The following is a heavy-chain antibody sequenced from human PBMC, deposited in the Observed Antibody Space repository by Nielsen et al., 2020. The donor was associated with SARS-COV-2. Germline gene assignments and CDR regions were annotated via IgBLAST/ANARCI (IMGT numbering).Heavy chain of an antibody. CDR3: ARVGSSGYFRHYFDY. V-gene: IGHV4-61*05. CDR2: IYYSGST. J-gene: IGHJ4*02. Sequence: SETLSLTCTVSGGSISSSSYYWGWIRQPPGKGLEWIGYIYYSGSTNYNPSLKSRVTISVDTSKNQFSLKLSSVTAADTAVYYCARVGSSGYFRHYFDYWGQGTLVTVSS. D-gene: IGHD3-22*01. CDR1: GGSISSSSYY.